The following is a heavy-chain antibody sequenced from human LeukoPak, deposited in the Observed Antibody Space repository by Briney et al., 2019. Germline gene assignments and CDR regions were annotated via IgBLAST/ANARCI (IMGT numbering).Heavy chain of an antibody. V-gene: IGHV1-69*06. CDR3: ARGNYGDYEINTMDV. J-gene: IGHJ6*03. Sequence: GASVKVSCKASGYTFTSYGISWVRQAPGQGLEWMGGIIPLFGTANYAQKFQGRVTITADKSTSTAYMELNNLKSEDTAVYYCARGNYGDYEINTMDVWGKGTTVTVSS. CDR2: IIPLFGTA. CDR1: GYTFTSYG. D-gene: IGHD4-17*01.